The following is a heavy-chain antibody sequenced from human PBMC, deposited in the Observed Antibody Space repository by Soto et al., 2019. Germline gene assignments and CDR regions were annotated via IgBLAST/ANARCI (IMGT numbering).Heavy chain of an antibody. V-gene: IGHV1-69*12. D-gene: IGHD2-15*01. CDR1: GATFSSYA. CDR2: IIPIFGTA. J-gene: IGHJ4*02. Sequence: QVQLVQSGAEVKKPGSSMKVSCKTSGATFSSYAISWVRQAPGQGLEWMGGIIPIFGTANYAQKFQGRVTITADESTSTAYMELSSLRSEDTDVYYCAGYCSGGSCQPADDYWGQGTLVTVSS. CDR3: AGYCSGGSCQPADDY.